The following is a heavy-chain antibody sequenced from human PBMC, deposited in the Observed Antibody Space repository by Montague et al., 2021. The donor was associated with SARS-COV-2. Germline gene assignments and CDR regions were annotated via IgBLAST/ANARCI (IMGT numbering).Heavy chain of an antibody. Sequence: SETLSLTCSVSGGSITSSSYYWGWIRQSPDKGLEWIGNIYYSGSTYYNPSLKSRVTISVDTSKYQFSLKLSSVTAADTAVYYCVSLWKYGSGSHYAPWDYYNYGVDDWGQGTPVTVSS. CDR1: GGSITSSSYY. V-gene: IGHV4-39*01. D-gene: IGHD3-10*01. J-gene: IGHJ6*02. CDR3: VSLWKYGSGSHYAPWDYYNYGVDD. CDR2: IYYSGST.